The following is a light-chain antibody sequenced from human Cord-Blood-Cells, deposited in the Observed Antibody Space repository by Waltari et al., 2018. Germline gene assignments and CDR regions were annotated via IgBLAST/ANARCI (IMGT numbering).Light chain of an antibody. V-gene: IGLV1-47*01. CDR2: RNN. CDR3: AAWDDSLSGRV. CDR1: SSNIGSNY. Sequence: QSVLTQPPSASGTPGQRVTISCSGSSSNIGSNYVYWYQQLPGTAPKLLIYRNNRRPSGVPDRFSGPKSGTSASLAISGLRSEDEADYYCAAWDDSLSGRVFGGGTKLTVL. J-gene: IGLJ3*02.